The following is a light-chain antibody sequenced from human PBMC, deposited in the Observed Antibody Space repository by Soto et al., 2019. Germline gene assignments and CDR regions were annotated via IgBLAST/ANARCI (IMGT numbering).Light chain of an antibody. CDR3: AAWDDSLNGYVV. CDR2: SNN. V-gene: IGLV1-44*01. CDR1: SYNIGGNT. Sequence: QSVLTQPPSASGTPGQRVNIACSGSSYNIGGNTVNWYKQLPGTAPKLLMYSNNQRPSGVPDRFSGSKSGTSASLAISGLQSEDESDYYCAAWDDSLNGYVVFGRGTKLTVL. J-gene: IGLJ2*01.